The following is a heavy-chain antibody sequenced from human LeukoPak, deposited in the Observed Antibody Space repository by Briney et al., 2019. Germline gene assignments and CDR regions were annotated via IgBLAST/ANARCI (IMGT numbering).Heavy chain of an antibody. J-gene: IGHJ3*02. Sequence: PGGSLRLSCAASGFTVSSNYMSWVRQAPGKGLEWVSVFYSGGSTYYADSVKGRFTISRDNAKNTLYLQMNSLRAEDTAVYYCARDRGSYYSDAFDIWGQGTMVTVSS. D-gene: IGHD1-26*01. CDR2: FYSGGST. CDR3: ARDRGSYYSDAFDI. CDR1: GFTVSSNY. V-gene: IGHV3-66*01.